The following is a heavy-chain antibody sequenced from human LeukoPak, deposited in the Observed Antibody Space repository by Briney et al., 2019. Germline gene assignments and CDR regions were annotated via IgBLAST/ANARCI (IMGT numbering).Heavy chain of an antibody. Sequence: GGSLRLSCAASGFTFSSYAMSWVRQAPGKGLEWVSAISGSGGSTYYADSVKGRITISRDNSKNTLYLQMNSLRAEDTAVYYCAKAPTMVRGVIIGNWFDPWGQGTLVTVSS. V-gene: IGHV3-23*01. CDR1: GFTFSSYA. CDR3: AKAPTMVRGVIIGNWFDP. CDR2: ISGSGGST. D-gene: IGHD3-10*01. J-gene: IGHJ5*02.